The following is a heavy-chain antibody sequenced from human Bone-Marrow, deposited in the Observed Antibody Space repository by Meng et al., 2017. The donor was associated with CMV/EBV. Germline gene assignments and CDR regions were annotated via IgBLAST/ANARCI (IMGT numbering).Heavy chain of an antibody. CDR1: GGSISSSSNYY. Sequence: SETLSLTCTVSGGSISSSSNYYWGWIRQPPGKGLEWIGSIYYSGSTYYNPSLKSRVTISVDTSKNQFSLKLSSVTAADTAVYYCAVYWGYFDYWGQGTLVTVSS. CDR2: IYYSGST. V-gene: IGHV4-39*07. CDR3: AVYWGYFDY. J-gene: IGHJ4*02. D-gene: IGHD3-16*01.